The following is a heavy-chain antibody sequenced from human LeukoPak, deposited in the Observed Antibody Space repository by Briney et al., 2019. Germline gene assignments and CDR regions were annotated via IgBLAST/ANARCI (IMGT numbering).Heavy chain of an antibody. J-gene: IGHJ4*02. Sequence: GGSLRLSCTASGFVFEDYTMHWVRQAPGQGLEWVSLISWSGDRTYYADSVKGRFTISRDNSKTSLYLHMNSLRSEDTALYYCAKDIGPNIPEAGTIDHWGQGTLVTVSS. V-gene: IGHV3-43*01. CDR3: AKDIGPNIPEAGTIDH. CDR2: ISWSGDRT. D-gene: IGHD6-19*01. CDR1: GFVFEDYT.